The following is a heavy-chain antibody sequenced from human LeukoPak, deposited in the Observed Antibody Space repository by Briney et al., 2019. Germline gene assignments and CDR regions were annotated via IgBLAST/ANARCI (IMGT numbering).Heavy chain of an antibody. D-gene: IGHD4-11*01. Sequence: ASVKVSCKTSGYTFTSHGISWVRQAPGQGLEGMGWIRANTGDTKYAQKFQDRLTVTTDTSTNTAYMELRSLSADDTAVYYCARDWPTVITDYWGQGTLVTVSS. CDR2: IRANTGDT. V-gene: IGHV1-18*01. CDR3: ARDWPTVITDY. CDR1: GYTFTSHG. J-gene: IGHJ4*02.